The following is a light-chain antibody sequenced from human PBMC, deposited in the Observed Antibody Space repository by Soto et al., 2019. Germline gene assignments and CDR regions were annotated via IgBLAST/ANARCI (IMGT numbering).Light chain of an antibody. CDR1: SNDVGAYNY. CDR2: EVS. J-gene: IGLJ3*02. Sequence: QSVLTPPPSAAGSPGQSVTIYCTGTSNDVGAYNYVSWYQQYPGEAPKLIIYEVSKRPSGVPDRFSGSKSGNTASLTVSGLQAEDEADYYCSSYVGSNTWVFGGGTKLTVL. V-gene: IGLV2-8*01. CDR3: SSYVGSNTWV.